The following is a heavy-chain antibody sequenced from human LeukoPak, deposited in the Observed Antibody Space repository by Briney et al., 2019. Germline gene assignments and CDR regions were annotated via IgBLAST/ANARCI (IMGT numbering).Heavy chain of an antibody. CDR2: IAYGGAYT. D-gene: IGHD2/OR15-2a*01. V-gene: IGHV3-30*03. J-gene: IGHJ6*02. Sequence: GGSLRLSCAASGFTFSDYAMHWVRQAPGKGLEWVAVIAYGGAYTHHADSLKGRFTISRDNSRDTLYLQINSLRPEDTALYYCARNKAITAFFGMDVWGQGTTIIVSS. CDR3: ARNKAITAFFGMDV. CDR1: GFTFSDYA.